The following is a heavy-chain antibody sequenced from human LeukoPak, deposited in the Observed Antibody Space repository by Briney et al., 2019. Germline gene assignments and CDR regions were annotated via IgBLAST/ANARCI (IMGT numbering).Heavy chain of an antibody. J-gene: IGHJ4*02. D-gene: IGHD2-21*02. CDR2: ISYDGSNK. CDR3: AKDPSPYCGGDCYFDC. V-gene: IGHV3-30-3*01. CDR1: GFTFSSYA. Sequence: GGSLRLSCAASGFTFSSYAMHWVRQAPGKGLEWVALISYDGSNKYYADSVKGRFTISRDNSKNTLYLQMNSLRVEDTAVYYCAKDPSPYCGGDCYFDCWGQGTLVTVSS.